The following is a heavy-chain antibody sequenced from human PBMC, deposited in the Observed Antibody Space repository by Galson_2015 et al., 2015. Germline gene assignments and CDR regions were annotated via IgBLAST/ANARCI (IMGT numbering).Heavy chain of an antibody. D-gene: IGHD5-12*01. CDR3: ARETSATGYGDH. CDR1: GYTFSNYH. Sequence: SVKVSCKASGYTFSNYHIHWVRQAPGQGLEWMGIVTPGSGATSYAEKFQGRVIMTGDMSTTTAFLELSGLRSDDKALYCCARETSATGYGDHWGQGTLVTVSS. V-gene: IGHV1-46*01. J-gene: IGHJ4*02. CDR2: VTPGSGAT.